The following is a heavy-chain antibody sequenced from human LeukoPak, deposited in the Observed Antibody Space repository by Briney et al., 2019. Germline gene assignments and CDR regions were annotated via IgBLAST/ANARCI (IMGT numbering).Heavy chain of an antibody. J-gene: IGHJ4*02. CDR1: GFTFSSYG. V-gene: IGHV3-30*02. D-gene: IGHD3-10*01. CDR3: ARDLMVRGVIHVDTAMGDTSFDY. CDR2: IRYDGSNK. Sequence: PGGSLRLSCAASGFTFSSYGMHWVRQAPGKGLEWVAFIRYDGSNKYYADSVKGRFTISRDNSKNTLYLQMNSLRAEDTAVYYCARDLMVRGVIHVDTAMGDTSFDYWGQGTLVTVSS.